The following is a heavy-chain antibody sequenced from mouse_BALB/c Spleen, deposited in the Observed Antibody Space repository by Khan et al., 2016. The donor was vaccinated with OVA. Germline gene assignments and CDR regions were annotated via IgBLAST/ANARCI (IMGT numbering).Heavy chain of an antibody. V-gene: IGHV1-77*01. J-gene: IGHJ3*01. Sequence: QVQLQQSGPELVKPGASVKMSCKASGYTFTDYVMNWVKQRTGQGLEWIGQIYPGSDSTYYHEKFKGKATLTADRSSSTAYMHLSSLTSEDSAVYVCARAGWYVFAYWGQGTLVTVSA. D-gene: IGHD1-1*02. CDR2: IYPGSDST. CDR3: ARAGWYVFAY. CDR1: GYTFTDYV.